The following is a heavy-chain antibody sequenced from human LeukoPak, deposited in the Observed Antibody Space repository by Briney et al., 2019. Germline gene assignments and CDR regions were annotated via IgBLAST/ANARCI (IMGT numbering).Heavy chain of an antibody. CDR3: ARDEVLRGDYAFDY. CDR2: TYYRSKWYS. V-gene: IGHV6-1*01. Sequence: SQTLSLTCAISGDSVSSNSAAWNWIRQSPSRGLEWLGRTYYRSKWYSDYAVSVKSRITINPDTSKNQFSLQLNSVTPGDTAVYYCARDEVLRGDYAFDYWGQGTLVTVSS. D-gene: IGHD4-17*01. CDR1: GDSVSSNSAA. J-gene: IGHJ4*02.